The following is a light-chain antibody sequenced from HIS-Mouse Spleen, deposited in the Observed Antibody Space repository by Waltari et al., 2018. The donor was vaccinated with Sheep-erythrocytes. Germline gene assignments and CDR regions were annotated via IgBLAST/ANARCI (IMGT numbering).Light chain of an antibody. Sequence: QSALTQPASVSGSPGQSITIPCTGTSSDAGSYNLVSWYQQPPGKAPKLMIYEGNKRPSGVSNRFSGSKSGNTASLTISGLQAEDEADYYCCSYAGSSTPWVFGGGTKLTVL. V-gene: IGLV2-23*01. CDR3: CSYAGSSTPWV. J-gene: IGLJ3*02. CDR2: EGN. CDR1: SSDAGSYNL.